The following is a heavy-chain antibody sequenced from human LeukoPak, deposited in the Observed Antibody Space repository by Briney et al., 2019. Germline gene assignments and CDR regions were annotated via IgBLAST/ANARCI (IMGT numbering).Heavy chain of an antibody. J-gene: IGHJ4*02. CDR2: INGNSGGT. Sequence: ASVKVSCKASGYIFTAYYMHWVRQAPAQGPEWMGWINGNSGGTNYARKFRGRVTMTRDTSITTAYMEVSGLRSDDTAVYFCTRGEIDGPDFDQWGQGTLVTVSS. CDR3: TRGEIDGPDFDQ. D-gene: IGHD5-24*01. CDR1: GYIFTAYY. V-gene: IGHV1-2*02.